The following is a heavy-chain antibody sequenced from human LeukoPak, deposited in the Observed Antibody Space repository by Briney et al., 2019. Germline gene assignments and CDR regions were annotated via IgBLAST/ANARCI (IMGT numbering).Heavy chain of an antibody. CDR3: AKDRGDGYNWGLFDY. CDR2: IWYDGSNK. Sequence: PGRSLRLSCAASGFTFSSYGMHWVRQAPGKGLEWVAVIWYDGSNKYYADSVKGRFTISRDNSKNTPYLQMNSLRAEDTAVYYCAKDRGDGYNWGLFDYWGQGTLVTVSS. J-gene: IGHJ4*02. V-gene: IGHV3-33*06. D-gene: IGHD5-24*01. CDR1: GFTFSSYG.